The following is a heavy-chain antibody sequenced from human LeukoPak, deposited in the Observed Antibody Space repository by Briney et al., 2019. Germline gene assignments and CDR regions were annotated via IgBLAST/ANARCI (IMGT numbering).Heavy chain of an antibody. D-gene: IGHD1-26*01. CDR2: ISGSGGST. CDR3: AKDISKVGAPTTIDY. Sequence: PGGSLRLSCAASGFTFSSYGMSWVRQAPGKGLEWVSAISGSGGSTYYADSVKGRFTISRDNSKNTLYLQMNSLRAEDTAVYYCAKDISKVGAPTTIDYWGQGTLVTVSS. CDR1: GFTFSSYG. V-gene: IGHV3-23*01. J-gene: IGHJ4*02.